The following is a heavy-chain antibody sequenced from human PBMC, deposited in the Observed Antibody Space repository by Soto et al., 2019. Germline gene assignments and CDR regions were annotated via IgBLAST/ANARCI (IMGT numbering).Heavy chain of an antibody. CDR2: IQQDGRDK. CDR1: GFTLNYYW. J-gene: IGHJ6*02. CDR3: ARALTTACVNYGMGV. Sequence: GGSLRLSCAASGFTLNYYWMSWVRQAPGTGLEWVANIQQDGRDKYYVDSVKGRFTISRDNAKETLYLRMNSLRAEDPAVYYCARALTTACVNYGMGVGGEGTTVTV. V-gene: IGHV3-7*01. D-gene: IGHD5-18*01.